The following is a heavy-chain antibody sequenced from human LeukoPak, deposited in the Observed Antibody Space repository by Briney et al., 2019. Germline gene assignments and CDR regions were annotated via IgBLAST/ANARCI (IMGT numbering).Heavy chain of an antibody. CDR3: ARGIQLWKTYYYYYMDV. Sequence: SETLSLTCSVSGGSISSYYWSWIRQPPGKGLEWIGYIYHSGRTNYNPSLKSRVTIAVDMSKNQFSLKLSSVTAADTAVYYCARGIQLWKTYYYYYMDVWGKGTTVTISS. CDR2: IYHSGRT. J-gene: IGHJ6*03. D-gene: IGHD5-18*01. V-gene: IGHV4-59*01. CDR1: GGSISSYY.